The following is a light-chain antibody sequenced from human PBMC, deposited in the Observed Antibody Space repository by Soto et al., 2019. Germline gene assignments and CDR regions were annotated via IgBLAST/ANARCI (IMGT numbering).Light chain of an antibody. CDR3: QQYNSYSIT. CDR1: QSISSW. CDR2: DAS. J-gene: IGKJ5*01. Sequence: DIQMTQSPSTLSASVGDRVTITCRASQSISSWLAWYQQKPGKAPKLLIYDASSLESGVPSRFSDSGSGTEFTITISSLQPDDFATYDCQQYNSYSITFGQGTRLEIK. V-gene: IGKV1-5*01.